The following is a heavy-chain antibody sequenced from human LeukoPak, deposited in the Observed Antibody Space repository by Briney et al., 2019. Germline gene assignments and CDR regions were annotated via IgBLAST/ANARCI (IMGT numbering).Heavy chain of an antibody. Sequence: GGSLRLSCAASGFTFSDYYMGWIRQAPGKGLEWVSYITSSGSSIYYADSVKGRFTISRDNAKNSLYLQMNSLRAEDTAVYYCARGARFGDYDHHAFDIWGQGTMVTVSS. CDR1: GFTFSDYY. J-gene: IGHJ3*02. V-gene: IGHV3-11*01. CDR3: ARGARFGDYDHHAFDI. CDR2: ITSSGSSI. D-gene: IGHD4-17*01.